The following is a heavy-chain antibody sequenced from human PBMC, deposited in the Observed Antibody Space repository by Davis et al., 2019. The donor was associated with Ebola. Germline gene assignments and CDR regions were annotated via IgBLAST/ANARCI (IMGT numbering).Heavy chain of an antibody. J-gene: IGHJ4*02. CDR1: GFGLSNYD. CDR3: ARDPRGELDY. Sequence: PGGSLRLSCAASGFGLSNYDIHWVRQPPGKGLDWVACFLKDGSNKYYADSVRGRFTVSRDNSKSTVSLQMTSLRPGDTAVYFCARDPRGELDYWGQGTLVTVSS. V-gene: IGHV3-30*14. D-gene: IGHD1-26*01. CDR2: FLKDGSNK.